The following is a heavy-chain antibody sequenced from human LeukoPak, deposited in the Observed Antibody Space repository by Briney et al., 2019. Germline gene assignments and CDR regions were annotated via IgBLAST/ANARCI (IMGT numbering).Heavy chain of an antibody. CDR1: GASISTANSY. Sequence: SETLSLTCTVSGASISTANSYWGWIRQSPGKGLEWIAKIYYSGSAYYNPSLMSRVTISIDTSKNQFSLNLSSVTAADTALYYCARVDHYYFYMDVWGKGTTVTVSS. CDR3: ARVDHYYFYMDV. J-gene: IGHJ6*03. CDR2: IYYSGSA. V-gene: IGHV4-39*01.